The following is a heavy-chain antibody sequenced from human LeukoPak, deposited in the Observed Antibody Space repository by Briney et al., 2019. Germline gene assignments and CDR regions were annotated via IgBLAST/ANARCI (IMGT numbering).Heavy chain of an antibody. V-gene: IGHV3-30-3*01. CDR3: ARGILTGYAFDI. J-gene: IGHJ3*02. Sequence: GGSLRLSCAASGFTFSTYAMHWVRQAPGKGLEWVAFISYDGTNKYCADSVKGRFTISRDNSKNTLYLQMNSLRAEDTALYYCARGILTGYAFDIWGQGTMVTVSS. CDR1: GFTFSTYA. CDR2: ISYDGTNK. D-gene: IGHD7-27*01.